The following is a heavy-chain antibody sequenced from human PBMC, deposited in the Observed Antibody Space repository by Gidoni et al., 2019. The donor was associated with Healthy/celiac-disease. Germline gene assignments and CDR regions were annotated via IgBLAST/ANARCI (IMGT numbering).Heavy chain of an antibody. CDR1: GGSISNGSYY. CDR3: ASDDGYYDDSSGYYLGY. D-gene: IGHD3-22*01. Sequence: QVQLQESGQGTVTPSHTLTLPCTVSGGSISNGSYYWRWIRQPAGKGLECIGRIYTSGSTNYNPSLKSRVTISVDTSKNQFSLKLSSVTAADTAVYYCASDDGYYDDSSGYYLGYWGQGTLVTVSS. CDR2: IYTSGST. J-gene: IGHJ4*02. V-gene: IGHV4-61*02.